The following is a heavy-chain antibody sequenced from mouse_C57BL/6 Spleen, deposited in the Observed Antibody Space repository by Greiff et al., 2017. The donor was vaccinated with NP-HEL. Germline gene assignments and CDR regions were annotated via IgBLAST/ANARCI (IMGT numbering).Heavy chain of an antibody. CDR1: GYTFTSYG. D-gene: IGHD1-2*01. J-gene: IGHJ3*01. CDR3: ARSSGTAFAY. CDR2: IYPRSGNT. V-gene: IGHV1-81*01. Sequence: QVQLKQSGAELARPGASVKLSCKASGYTFTSYGISWVKQRTGQGLEWIGEIYPRSGNTYYNEKFKGKATLTADKSSSTAYMELRSLTSEDSAVYFCARSSGTAFAYWGQGTLVTVSA.